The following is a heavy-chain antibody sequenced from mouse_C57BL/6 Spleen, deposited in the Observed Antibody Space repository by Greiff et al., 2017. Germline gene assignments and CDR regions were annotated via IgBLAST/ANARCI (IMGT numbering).Heavy chain of an antibody. D-gene: IGHD2-2*01. CDR2: ISYDGSN. V-gene: IGHV3-6*01. J-gene: IGHJ4*01. CDR1: GYSITSGYY. Sequence: VQLKESGPGLVKPSQSLSLTCSVTGYSITSGYYWNWIRQFPGNKLEWMGYISYDGSNNYNPSLKNRISITRDTSKNQFFLKLNSVTTEDTATYYCASGELLWLRRYAMDYWGQGTSVTVSS. CDR3: ASGELLWLRRYAMDY.